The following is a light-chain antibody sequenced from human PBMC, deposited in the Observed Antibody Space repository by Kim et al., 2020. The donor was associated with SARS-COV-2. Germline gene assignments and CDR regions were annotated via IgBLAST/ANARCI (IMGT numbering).Light chain of an antibody. CDR3: SAWHSSLSAWV. Sequence: QAGLTQPPSVSKDLRQTATLTCTGNSNNVGDQGAAWLQHHQGHPPKLLSYRNNNRPSGISERLSASRSGNTASLTITGLQPEDEADYYCSAWHSSLSAWVFGGGTQLTVL. J-gene: IGLJ3*02. CDR1: SNNVGDQG. V-gene: IGLV10-54*01. CDR2: RNN.